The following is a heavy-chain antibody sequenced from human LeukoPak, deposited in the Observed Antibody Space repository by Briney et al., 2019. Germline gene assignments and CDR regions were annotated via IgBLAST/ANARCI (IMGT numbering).Heavy chain of an antibody. Sequence: PSETLSLTCTVSGGSISSSSYYWGWIRQPPGKGLEWIGSIYYSGSTYYNPSLKSRVTIPVDTSKNQFSLKLSSVTAADTAVYYCPGGEGYFDYWGQGTLVTVSS. CDR2: IYYSGST. V-gene: IGHV4-39*01. CDR1: GGSISSSSYY. D-gene: IGHD3-16*01. J-gene: IGHJ4*02. CDR3: PGGEGYFDY.